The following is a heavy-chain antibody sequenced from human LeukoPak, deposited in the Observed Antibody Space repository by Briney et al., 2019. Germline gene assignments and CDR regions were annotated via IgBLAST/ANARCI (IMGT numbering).Heavy chain of an antibody. CDR3: ARLTRGYSYGYVC. Sequence: SETLSLTCAVSGYSISSGYYWGWIRQPPGKGLEWIGSIYHSGSTYYNPSLKSRVTISVDTSKNQFSLKLSSVTAADTAVYYCARLTRGYSYGYVCWGQGTLVTVSS. CDR2: IYHSGST. CDR1: GYSISSGYY. V-gene: IGHV4-38-2*01. J-gene: IGHJ4*02. D-gene: IGHD5-18*01.